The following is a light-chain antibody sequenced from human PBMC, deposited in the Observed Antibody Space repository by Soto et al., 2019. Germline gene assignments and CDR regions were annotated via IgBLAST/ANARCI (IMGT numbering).Light chain of an antibody. Sequence: EIVLTQSPATLPLSLGERATLSCRAIQSVSSKFAWYQQKPGQDPRVLIYVASSRTTGVPDRFGGSWLRTAFTLTISSLEPEDFAVYYCQQYGGSPRTFGQGTKLEI. CDR3: QQYGGSPRT. J-gene: IGKJ2*01. V-gene: IGKV3-20*01. CDR2: VAS. CDR1: QSVSSK.